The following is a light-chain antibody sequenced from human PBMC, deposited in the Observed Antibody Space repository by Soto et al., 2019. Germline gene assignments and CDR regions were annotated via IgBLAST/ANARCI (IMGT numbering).Light chain of an antibody. CDR2: DVS. Sequence: QSALTQPASVSGSPGQSITISCTGTSSDVGGYNYVSWYQQHPGKAPKLMIYDVSNRPSGVSNRFSGSKSGNTASLTISGLQAEDEVDYYCSSYTSSSHVVFGGGTKVTVL. CDR1: SSDVGGYNY. J-gene: IGLJ2*01. V-gene: IGLV2-14*01. CDR3: SSYTSSSHVV.